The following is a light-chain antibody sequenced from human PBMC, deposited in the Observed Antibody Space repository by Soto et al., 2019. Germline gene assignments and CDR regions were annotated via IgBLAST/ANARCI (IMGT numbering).Light chain of an antibody. Sequence: QSALTQPRSVSGSPGQSVTISCTGTSSDVGGYNYVSWYQQYPGKAPKLMIYDVTNRPSGVSNRFSGSKSGNTASLTISGLQAEDEADYYCSSYTSSSTLDVFGTGTKVTVL. CDR2: DVT. CDR3: SSYTSSSTLDV. V-gene: IGLV2-14*03. J-gene: IGLJ1*01. CDR1: SSDVGGYNY.